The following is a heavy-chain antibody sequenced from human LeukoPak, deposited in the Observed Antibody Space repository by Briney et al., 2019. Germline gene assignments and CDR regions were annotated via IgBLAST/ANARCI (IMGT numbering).Heavy chain of an antibody. CDR1: GFTFSSYS. Sequence: PGGSLRLSCAASGFTFSSYSMNWVRQAPGKGLEWVSSISSSSRYIYYADSVKGRFTISRDNAKNSLYLQMNSLRAEDTAVYYCASLSLGESDNWFDPWGQGTLVTVSS. CDR2: ISSSSRYI. CDR3: ASLSLGESDNWFDP. V-gene: IGHV3-21*01. D-gene: IGHD3-16*01. J-gene: IGHJ5*02.